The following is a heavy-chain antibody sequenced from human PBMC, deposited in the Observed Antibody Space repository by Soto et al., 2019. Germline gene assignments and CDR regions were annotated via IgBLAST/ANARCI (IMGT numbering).Heavy chain of an antibody. D-gene: IGHD3-22*01. J-gene: IGHJ4*02. Sequence: PGESLKISCAAFELTLNTSSMNWVRQAPGRGLEWISYIRRHTSVTAYADSVKGRFTISRDSAKNSLYLQMDSLRVEDTAVYYWGKVADSGYYTVECWGQGTLVTVSS. CDR3: GKVADSGYYTVEC. V-gene: IGHV3-48*01. CDR2: IRRHTSVT. CDR1: ELTLNTSS.